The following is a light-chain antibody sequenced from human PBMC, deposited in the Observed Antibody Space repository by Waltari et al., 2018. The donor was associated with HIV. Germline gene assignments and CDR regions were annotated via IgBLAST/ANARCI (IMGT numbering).Light chain of an antibody. CDR2: DVN. J-gene: IGLJ3*02. CDR1: SSDVGGYNY. V-gene: IGLV2-11*01. CDR3: CSYAGSHWV. Sequence: QSALTQPRSVSGSPGQSVTISCTGTSSDVGGYNYVSWYQQHPGKVPKLMIYDVNKRPSGVPDRFSGSRSGNTASLTISGLQAEDDTIYYCCSYAGSHWVVGGGTKLTVL.